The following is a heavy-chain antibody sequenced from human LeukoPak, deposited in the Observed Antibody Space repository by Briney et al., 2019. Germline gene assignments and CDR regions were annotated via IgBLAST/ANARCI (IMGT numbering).Heavy chain of an antibody. D-gene: IGHD3-10*01. J-gene: IGHJ5*02. V-gene: IGHV4-59*11. Sequence: SETLSLTCTVSGGSISSHYWSWIRQPPGKGLEWIGYIYYSGSTNYNPSLKSRVTISVDTSKNQFSLKLSSVTAADTAVYYCARDKFYYGSGHWFDPWGQGTLVTVSS. CDR3: ARDKFYYGSGHWFDP. CDR2: IYYSGST. CDR1: GGSISSHY.